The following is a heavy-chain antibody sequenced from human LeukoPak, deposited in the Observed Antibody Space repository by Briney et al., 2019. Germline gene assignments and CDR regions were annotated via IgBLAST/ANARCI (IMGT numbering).Heavy chain of an antibody. V-gene: IGHV4-61*08. D-gene: IGHD3-9*01. CDR1: GGSISSGGYS. CDR3: ARAGRYDILTGPLVWFDP. CDR2: IHYSGST. Sequence: SETLSLTCAVSGGSISSGGYSWSWIRQPPGRGLEWIGSIHYSGSTSYNPSLRSRVTISVDKSKNQFFLKLSSVTATDTAVYYCARAGRYDILTGPLVWFDPWGQGTLVTVSS. J-gene: IGHJ5*02.